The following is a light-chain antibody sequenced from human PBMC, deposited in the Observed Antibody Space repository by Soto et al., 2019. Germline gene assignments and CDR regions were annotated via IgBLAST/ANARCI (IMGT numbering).Light chain of an antibody. J-gene: IGKJ3*01. CDR1: QSVSSN. CDR2: GAS. V-gene: IGKV3-15*01. Sequence: ELVMTQSPATLSVSPGERATLSYRASQSVSSNLAWYQQKPGQAPRLLIYGASTRATGIPARFSGSGSGTEFTLTISSLQSEDFAVYYCQQYNNWPLFTFGPGTKVDIK. CDR3: QQYNNWPLFT.